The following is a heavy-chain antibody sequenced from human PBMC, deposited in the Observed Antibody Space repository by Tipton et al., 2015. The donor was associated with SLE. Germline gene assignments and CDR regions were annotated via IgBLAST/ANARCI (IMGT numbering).Heavy chain of an antibody. D-gene: IGHD3-3*01. V-gene: IGHV3-33*08. Sequence: SLRLSCAASGFTFSNYGMHWVRQAPGKGLEWVAVIWYDGSNKYYADSVKGRFTISRDNSKNTLYLQMNSLRAEDTAVYYCAKGAYDFWSGYYAGDWYCDLWGRGTLVTVSS. CDR1: GFTFSNYG. CDR3: AKGAYDFWSGYYAGDWYCDL. CDR2: IWYDGSNK. J-gene: IGHJ2*01.